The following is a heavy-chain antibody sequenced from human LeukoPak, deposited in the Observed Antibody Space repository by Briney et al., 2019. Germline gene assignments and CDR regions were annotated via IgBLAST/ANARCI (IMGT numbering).Heavy chain of an antibody. V-gene: IGHV5-51*01. CDR2: IYPGDSDT. J-gene: IGHJ3*02. CDR3: ARAQSPSSSGAFDI. CDR1: GYSFTNYW. D-gene: IGHD6-6*01. Sequence: GESLKISCKASGYSFTNYWIGWVRQMPGKGLEWMGIIYPGDSDTRYSPSFQGQVTISADKSISTAYLQWSSLKASDTAMYYCARAQSPSSSGAFDIWGQGTMVTVSS.